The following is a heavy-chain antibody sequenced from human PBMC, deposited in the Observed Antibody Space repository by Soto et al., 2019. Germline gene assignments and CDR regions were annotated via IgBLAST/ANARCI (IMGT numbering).Heavy chain of an antibody. CDR1: GGTFSSYA. D-gene: IGHD5-12*01. V-gene: IGHV1-69*01. CDR2: IIPIFGTA. J-gene: IGHJ4*02. CDR3: GGDGGGGYSGYDVGYFDY. Sequence: QVQLVQSGAEVKKPGSSVKVSCKASGGTFSSYAISWVRQAPGQGLEWMGGIIPIFGTANYAQKFQGRVTITADEPTSKRYMGLRSLRSEETAVYYWGGDGGGGYSGYDVGYFDYWGQGTLVTVSS.